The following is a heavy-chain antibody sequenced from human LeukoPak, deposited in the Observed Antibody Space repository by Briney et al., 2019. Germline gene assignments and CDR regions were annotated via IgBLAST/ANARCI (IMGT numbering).Heavy chain of an antibody. J-gene: IGHJ4*02. Sequence: SESLSLSCTVSGGSISSSPYYWGWIRQPPGKGLERIRAISKTGVTYYNASLRRRGTIFTDTAKNHCSLNQRSVTAYDTALYYCASAPRQASVGGLDDCSQGTLVTVSS. CDR3: ASAPRQASVGGLDD. D-gene: IGHD3-16*01. CDR2: ISKTGVT. V-gene: IGHV4-39*02. CDR1: GGSISSSPYY.